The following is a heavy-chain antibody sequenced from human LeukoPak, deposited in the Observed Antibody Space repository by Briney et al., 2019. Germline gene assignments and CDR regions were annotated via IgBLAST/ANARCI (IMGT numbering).Heavy chain of an antibody. CDR3: ARDGYSGNDGL. Sequence: SETLSLTCTVSGGSVSNYYWSWIRQSPGKGLEWIGYIYYTETSYNPSLKSRVTISAGTSKNQFSLKLYSVTAADTAVYYCARDGYSGNDGLWGQGSLVTVSS. J-gene: IGHJ4*02. CDR2: IYYTET. CDR1: GGSVSNYY. V-gene: IGHV4-59*02. D-gene: IGHD5-12*01.